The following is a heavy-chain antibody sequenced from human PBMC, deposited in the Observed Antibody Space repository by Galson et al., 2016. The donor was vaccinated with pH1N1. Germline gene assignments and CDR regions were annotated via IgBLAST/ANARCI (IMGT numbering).Heavy chain of an antibody. V-gene: IGHV4-34*01. Sequence: LSLTCTVYGGSFSDYYWSWIRQPTGKGLEWIGEVNPSGSTIYNPSLNSRVIISADTSRNQFSLKLTSVTAADTAVYFCARVDFGGKLGDWGQGTQVTVSS. D-gene: IGHD3-10*01. CDR2: VNPSGST. J-gene: IGHJ4*02. CDR1: GGSFSDYY. CDR3: ARVDFGGKLGD.